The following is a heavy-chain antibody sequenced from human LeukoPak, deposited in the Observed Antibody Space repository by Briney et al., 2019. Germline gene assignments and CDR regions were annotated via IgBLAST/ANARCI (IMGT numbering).Heavy chain of an antibody. D-gene: IGHD6-19*01. CDR3: AKARIAVAGLPRTDY. J-gene: IGHJ4*02. Sequence: PGGSLRLSCVGSGFTFRSHAMSWVRQAPGKGLEWVSAISGGGGSTYYADSVKGRFTISRDNSKNTLYLQMNSLRAEDTAVYYCAKARIAVAGLPRTDYWGQGTLVTVSS. CDR2: ISGGGGST. V-gene: IGHV3-23*01. CDR1: GFTFRSHA.